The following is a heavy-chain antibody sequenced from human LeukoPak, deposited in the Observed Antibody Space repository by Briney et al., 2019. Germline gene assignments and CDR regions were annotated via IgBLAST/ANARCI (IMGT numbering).Heavy chain of an antibody. J-gene: IGHJ5*02. D-gene: IGHD2-8*01. Sequence: ASVKVSCKASGYTFTSYYMHWVRQAPGQGLEWMGIINPSGGSTSYAQKFRGRVTMTGDTSTSTAYMELSSLRSEDTAVYYCAREVYAIVNWFDPWGQGTLVTVSS. V-gene: IGHV1-46*01. CDR2: INPSGGST. CDR1: GYTFTSYY. CDR3: AREVYAIVNWFDP.